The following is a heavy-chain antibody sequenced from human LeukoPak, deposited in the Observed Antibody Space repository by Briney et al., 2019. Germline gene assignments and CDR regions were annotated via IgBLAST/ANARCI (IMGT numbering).Heavy chain of an antibody. J-gene: IGHJ4*02. CDR3: ARANWNSGY. V-gene: IGHV3-21*01. D-gene: IGHD1-7*01. CDR2: ISSSSSYI. CDR1: GFTFDDYG. Sequence: GGSLRLSCAASGFTFDDYGMSWVRQAPGKGLEWVSSISSSSSYIYYADSVKGRFTISRDNAKNSLYLQMNSLRAEDTAVYYCARANWNSGYWGQGTLVTVSS.